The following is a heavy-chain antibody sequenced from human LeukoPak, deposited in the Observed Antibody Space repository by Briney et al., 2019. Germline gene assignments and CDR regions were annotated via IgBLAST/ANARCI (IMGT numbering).Heavy chain of an antibody. CDR2: MNPNSGNT. J-gene: IGHJ4*02. V-gene: IGHV1-8*01. CDR1: GYTFTSYD. D-gene: IGHD3-10*01. CDR3: ARGFSVYGGDY. Sequence: ASVNVSCMASGYTFTSYDINWVRPATGHGLEWMGWMNPNSGNTGYAQKFQGRVTMTRNTAISTAYRELSSLRSEDTAVYYCARGFSVYGGDYWGQGTLVTVSS.